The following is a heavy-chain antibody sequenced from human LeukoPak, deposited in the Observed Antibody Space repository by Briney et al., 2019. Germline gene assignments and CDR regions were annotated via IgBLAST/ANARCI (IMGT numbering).Heavy chain of an antibody. CDR2: ISGSGGST. CDR1: GFTFSSYA. J-gene: IGHJ6*02. V-gene: IGHV3-23*01. Sequence: PGGSLRLSCAASGFTFSSYAMSWVRQAPGKGLEWVSAISGSGGSTYYADSVKGRFTISRDNSKNTLYLQMNRLRAEDTAVYYCAKRIVVVPVYYYYGMDVWGQGTTVTVSS. D-gene: IGHD2-2*01. CDR3: AKRIVVVPVYYYYGMDV.